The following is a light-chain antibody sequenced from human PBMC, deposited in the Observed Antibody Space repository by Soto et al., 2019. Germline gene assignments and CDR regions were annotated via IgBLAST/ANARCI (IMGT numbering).Light chain of an antibody. J-gene: IGLJ2*01. Sequence: QSVLTQPPSVSGAPGQRVTISCTGSSSNIGACYDVHWYQQLPGTAPKLLIYGNSNRPSGVPDRFSGSKSGTSASLAITGLQAEDEADYYCQSYASSLSGSVVFGGGTKLIVL. CDR3: QSYASSLSGSVV. CDR1: SSNIGACYD. V-gene: IGLV1-40*01. CDR2: GNS.